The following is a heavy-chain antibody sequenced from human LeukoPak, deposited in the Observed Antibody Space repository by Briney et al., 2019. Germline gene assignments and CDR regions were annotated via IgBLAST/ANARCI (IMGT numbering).Heavy chain of an antibody. CDR3: AKDRNDYGGNSLAFDI. CDR2: TSNTGGLT. D-gene: IGHD4-23*01. CDR1: GGSFSNYA. Sequence: AGGSLRLSCAVSGGSFSNYAMSWVRQAPGKGLEWVSATSNTGGLTYHADSVKGRFTISRDNSKTALYLQMNGLRADDTAVYYCAKDRNDYGGNSLAFDIWGQGTVVTVSS. J-gene: IGHJ3*02. V-gene: IGHV3-23*01.